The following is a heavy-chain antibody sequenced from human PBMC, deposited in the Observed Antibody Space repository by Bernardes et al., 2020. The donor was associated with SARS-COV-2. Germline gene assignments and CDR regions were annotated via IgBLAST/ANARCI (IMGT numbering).Heavy chain of an antibody. Sequence: SETLSLTCAVYGGSFSGYYWSWIRRRPGKGLEWIGEINHSGSTNYNPSLKSRVTISVDTSKNQFSLKLSSVTAADTAVYYCARGARTYYDSSGRRNWFDPWGQGTLVTVSS. J-gene: IGHJ5*02. D-gene: IGHD3-22*01. CDR3: ARGARTYYDSSGRRNWFDP. CDR1: GGSFSGYY. V-gene: IGHV4-34*01. CDR2: INHSGST.